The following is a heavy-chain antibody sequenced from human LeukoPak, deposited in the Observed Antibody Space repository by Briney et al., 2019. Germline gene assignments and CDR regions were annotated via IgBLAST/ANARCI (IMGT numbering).Heavy chain of an antibody. J-gene: IGHJ5*02. Sequence: ASVKVSCKASGYTFTGYYMHWVRQAPGQGLEWMGWINPNSGGTNYAQKFQGRVTMTRDTSISTAYMELSRLRSDDTAVYYCARETEYYYDSSGYSRRWFDPWGQGTLVTVSS. CDR3: ARETEYYYDSSGYSRRWFDP. CDR1: GYTFTGYY. V-gene: IGHV1-2*02. D-gene: IGHD3-22*01. CDR2: INPNSGGT.